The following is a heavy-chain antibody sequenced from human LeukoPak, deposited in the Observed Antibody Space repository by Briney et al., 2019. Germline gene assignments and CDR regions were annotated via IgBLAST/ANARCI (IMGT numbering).Heavy chain of an antibody. J-gene: IGHJ5*02. Sequence: PSETLSLTCTVSGGSISSYYWSWIRQPPGKGLEWIGYIYYSGSTNYNPSLKSRVTISVDTSKNQFSLKLSSVTAADTAVYFCAGVRGIISRNWLDPWGHGTLVTVSS. V-gene: IGHV4-59*08. CDR3: AGVRGIISRNWLDP. D-gene: IGHD3-10*01. CDR1: GGSISSYY. CDR2: IYYSGST.